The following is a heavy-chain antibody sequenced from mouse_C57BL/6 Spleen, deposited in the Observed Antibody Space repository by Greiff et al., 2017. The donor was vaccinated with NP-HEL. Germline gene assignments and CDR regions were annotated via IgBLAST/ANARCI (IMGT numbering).Heavy chain of an antibody. D-gene: IGHD2-4*01. Sequence: VKLQESGPGLVAPSQSLSITCTVSGFSLTSYGVSWVRQPPGQGLEWLGVIWGDGSTNYHSALISRLSISKDNSKSQVFLKLNSLQTDDTATYYCAKTSTMITTSGYYYAMDYWGQGTSVTVSS. V-gene: IGHV2-3*01. CDR3: AKTSTMITTSGYYYAMDY. J-gene: IGHJ4*01. CDR1: GFSLTSYG. CDR2: IWGDGST.